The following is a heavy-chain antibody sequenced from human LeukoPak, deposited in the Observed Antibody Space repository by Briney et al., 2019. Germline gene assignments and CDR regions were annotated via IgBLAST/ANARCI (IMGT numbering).Heavy chain of an antibody. CDR2: ISGSGGST. J-gene: IGHJ4*02. Sequence: GGSLRLSCAASGFTFSSYAMSWVRQAPGRGLEWVSSISGSGGSTYYADSVKGRFIISRDNSKNTVNLQMNSLRAEDTALYYCTRVLSDSRGWYHFDYWGQGTLVTVSS. CDR3: TRVLSDSRGWYHFDY. D-gene: IGHD6-19*01. V-gene: IGHV3-23*01. CDR1: GFTFSSYA.